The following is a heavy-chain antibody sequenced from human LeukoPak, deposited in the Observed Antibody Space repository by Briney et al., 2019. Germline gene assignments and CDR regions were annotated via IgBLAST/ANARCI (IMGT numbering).Heavy chain of an antibody. V-gene: IGHV4-34*01. D-gene: IGHD4-23*01. J-gene: IGHJ1*01. CDR2: INHSGST. Sequence: SETLSLTCAVYGGSFSGYYWSWIRQPSGKGLEWIGEINHSGSTNYNPSLKSRVTISVDTSKNQFSLKLSSVTAADTAVYYCARGFSGGYFQHWGQGTLVTVSS. CDR3: ARGFSGGYFQH. CDR1: GGSFSGYY.